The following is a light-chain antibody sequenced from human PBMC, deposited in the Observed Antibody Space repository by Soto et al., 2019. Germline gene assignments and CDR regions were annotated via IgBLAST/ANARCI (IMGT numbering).Light chain of an antibody. CDR2: AAS. J-gene: IGKJ1*01. Sequence: DIPMTQSPSSLSASVGDRVTITCRTSQSISNYLNWYQRKPGTAPKLLIYAASILQSGVPSRFSGSGSGTDFTLTISSLQPEDFATYYCQQSYSTSWTFGQGTKVEIK. CDR3: QQSYSTSWT. V-gene: IGKV1-39*01. CDR1: QSISNY.